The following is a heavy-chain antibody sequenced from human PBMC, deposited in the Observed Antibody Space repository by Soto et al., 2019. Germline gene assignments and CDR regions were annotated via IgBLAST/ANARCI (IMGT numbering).Heavy chain of an antibody. D-gene: IGHD4-17*01. Sequence: PSETLSLTCIVSGGSITSSTYYWGWIRQPPGKGLEWIGSIYYSGSTYYNPSLKSRVTISVDTSKNQFSLKLNSVTAADTAVYYCARHLDYGDYWYFDLWGRGTLVTVSS. V-gene: IGHV4-39*01. CDR2: IYYSGST. J-gene: IGHJ2*01. CDR1: GGSITSSTYY. CDR3: ARHLDYGDYWYFDL.